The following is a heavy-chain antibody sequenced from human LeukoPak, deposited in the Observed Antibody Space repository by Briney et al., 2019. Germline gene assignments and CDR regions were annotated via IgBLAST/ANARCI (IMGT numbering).Heavy chain of an antibody. Sequence: PSETLSLTCTVSGGSISSYYWSWIRQPPGKGLQWIGYISDSGRTNYNPSLKSRVTISVDTSKNHLSLKLTSVTAADTAVYYCARQLKGILAAFDIWGQGTMVTVSS. V-gene: IGHV4-59*01. D-gene: IGHD5-24*01. J-gene: IGHJ3*02. CDR2: ISDSGRT. CDR1: GGSISSYY. CDR3: ARQLKGILAAFDI.